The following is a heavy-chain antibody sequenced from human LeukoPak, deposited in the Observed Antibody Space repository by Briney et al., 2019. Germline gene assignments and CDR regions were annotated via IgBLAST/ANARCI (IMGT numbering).Heavy chain of an antibody. CDR2: INHSGST. Sequence: SETLSLTCAVYGGSFSGYYWSWIRQPPGKGLEWIGEINHSGSTNYNPSLKSRVTISVDTSKNQFSLKLSSVTAADTAVYYCARVRRGRPVDYWGQGTLVTVSS. V-gene: IGHV4-34*01. J-gene: IGHJ4*02. CDR3: ARVRRGRPVDY. D-gene: IGHD1-1*01. CDR1: GGSFSGYY.